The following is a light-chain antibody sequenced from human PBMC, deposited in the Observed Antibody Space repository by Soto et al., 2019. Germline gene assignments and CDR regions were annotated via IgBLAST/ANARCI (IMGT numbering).Light chain of an antibody. CDR1: QSVDSY. V-gene: IGKV3-11*01. Sequence: IVLTQSPATLSLSPGERATLSCRASQSVDSYLAWYQQKPGQAPRLLVYDASNRATGIPAGFSGSGSGTDFTLTIGSLEPEDFAVYYCQQRNYWPITFGQGTRLEI. J-gene: IGKJ5*01. CDR2: DAS. CDR3: QQRNYWPIT.